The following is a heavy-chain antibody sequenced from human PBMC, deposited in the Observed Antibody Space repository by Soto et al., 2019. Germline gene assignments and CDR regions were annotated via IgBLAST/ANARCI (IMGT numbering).Heavy chain of an antibody. CDR1: GGSISSSSYY. Sequence: SETLSLTCTVSGGSISSSSYYWGWIRQPPGKGLEWIGSIYYSGSTYYNPSLKSRVTISVDTSKNQFSLKLSSVTAADTAVYYCARRYYDFWSGYVAAFDIWGQGTMVTVSS. V-gene: IGHV4-39*07. CDR2: IYYSGST. CDR3: ARRYYDFWSGYVAAFDI. J-gene: IGHJ3*02. D-gene: IGHD3-3*01.